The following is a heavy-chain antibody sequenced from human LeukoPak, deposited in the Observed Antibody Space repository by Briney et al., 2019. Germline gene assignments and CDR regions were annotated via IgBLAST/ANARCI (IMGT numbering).Heavy chain of an antibody. Sequence: SETLSLTCSVSGGSISSYYWSWIRQPPGKGLEGIGYIYYSGSTNYNPSIKSRLTISVDTSKNQFSLKLSSVTAADTAVYYCARVASNYDYYFDYWGQGTLVTVSS. CDR1: GGSISSYY. CDR2: IYYSGST. CDR3: ARVASNYDYYFDY. J-gene: IGHJ4*02. V-gene: IGHV4-59*01. D-gene: IGHD4-11*01.